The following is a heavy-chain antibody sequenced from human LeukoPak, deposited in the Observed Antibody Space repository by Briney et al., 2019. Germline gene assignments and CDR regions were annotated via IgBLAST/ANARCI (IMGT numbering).Heavy chain of an antibody. Sequence: ASVKVSCKASGYTFTSYGISWVRQAPGQGLEWMGWINPNSGGTNYAQKFQGRVTMTRDTSISTAYMELSRLRSDDTAVYYCARDIVVVPAAGCFDYWGQGTLVTVSS. J-gene: IGHJ4*02. CDR3: ARDIVVVPAAGCFDY. CDR2: INPNSGGT. CDR1: GYTFTSYG. D-gene: IGHD2-2*01. V-gene: IGHV1-2*02.